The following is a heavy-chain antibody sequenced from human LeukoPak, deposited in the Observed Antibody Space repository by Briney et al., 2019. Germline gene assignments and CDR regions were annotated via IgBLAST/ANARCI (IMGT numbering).Heavy chain of an antibody. Sequence: PGTSLRLSCAASGFTFSSCGMHWVRQAPGKGLEWVAVISYDGSNKYYAGSVKGRFTISRDNSKSTLYLQMNSLRAEDTAVYYCARVRPGSNYVDFDYWGQGTLVTVSS. J-gene: IGHJ4*02. CDR1: GFTFSSCG. CDR2: ISYDGSNK. V-gene: IGHV3-33*05. D-gene: IGHD4-11*01. CDR3: ARVRPGSNYVDFDY.